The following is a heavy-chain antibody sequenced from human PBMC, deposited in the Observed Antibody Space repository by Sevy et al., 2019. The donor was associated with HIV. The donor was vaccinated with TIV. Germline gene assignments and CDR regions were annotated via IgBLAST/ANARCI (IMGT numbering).Heavy chain of an antibody. Sequence: GGSLRLSCAASGFSFTSYEINWVRQAPGRGLEWVSYISSRGTTRHYEDSVKGRLPISRDNAKNSLFLQMNSLRADDTAVYYCARTGIGISGLTGAMDVWGQGTTVTVSS. CDR3: ARTGIGISGLTGAMDV. D-gene: IGHD2-15*01. V-gene: IGHV3-48*03. CDR1: GFSFTSYE. J-gene: IGHJ6*02. CDR2: ISSRGTTR.